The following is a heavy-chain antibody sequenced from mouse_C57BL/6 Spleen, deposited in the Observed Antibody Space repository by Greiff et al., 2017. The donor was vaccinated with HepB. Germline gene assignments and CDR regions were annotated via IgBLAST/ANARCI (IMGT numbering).Heavy chain of an antibody. Sequence: VQLQESGAELARPGASVKLSCKASGYTFTSYGISWVKQRTGQGLEWIGEIYPRSGNTYYNEKFKGKATLTADKSSSTAYMELRSLTSEDSAVYFCARYPTAQATGYYFDYWGQGTTLTVSS. V-gene: IGHV1-81*01. D-gene: IGHD3-2*02. CDR2: IYPRSGNT. J-gene: IGHJ2*01. CDR1: GYTFTSYG. CDR3: ARYPTAQATGYYFDY.